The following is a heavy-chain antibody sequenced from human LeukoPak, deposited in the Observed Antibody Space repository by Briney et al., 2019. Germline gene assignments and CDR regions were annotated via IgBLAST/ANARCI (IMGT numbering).Heavy chain of an antibody. Sequence: GGSLRLSCAASGFSFSTYAMSWVRQAPGKGLEWVSGINWNGGSTGYADSVKGRFTISRDNAKNSLYLQMNSLRAEDTALYYCARDTSSSYGSGSDYWGQGTLVTVSS. CDR1: GFSFSTYA. J-gene: IGHJ4*02. CDR3: ARDTSSSYGSGSDY. V-gene: IGHV3-20*04. CDR2: INWNGGST. D-gene: IGHD3-10*01.